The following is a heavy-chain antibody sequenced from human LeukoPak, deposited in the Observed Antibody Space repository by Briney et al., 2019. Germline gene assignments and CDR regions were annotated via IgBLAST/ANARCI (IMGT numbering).Heavy chain of an antibody. CDR1: GYTFSDYY. V-gene: IGHV1-2*02. D-gene: IGHD3-22*01. J-gene: IGHJ4*02. Sequence: GASVKVSCKASGYTFSDYYMHWVRQAPGQGLEWMGWINPKSGGTNYAQKFQGRVTMTRDTYITTAYMELSRLRSDDTAVYYCARGDYDSLSFDSWGQGTLVTVSS. CDR3: ARGDYDSLSFDS. CDR2: INPKSGGT.